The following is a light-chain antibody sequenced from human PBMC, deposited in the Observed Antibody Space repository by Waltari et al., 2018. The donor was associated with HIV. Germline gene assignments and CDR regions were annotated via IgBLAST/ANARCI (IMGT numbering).Light chain of an antibody. V-gene: IGLV2-23*02. CDR2: EVT. J-gene: IGLJ1*01. Sequence: QSALTQPASVSGSPGQSITISCTGTSSNVGRDDLVTWYQQHPGEATKLIIYEVTKRPSGVSNRFSGSKSGNTASLTISGLQAEDEADYYCCSCPRSGIRYVFGTGTKVTVL. CDR1: SSNVGRDDL. CDR3: CSCPRSGIRYV.